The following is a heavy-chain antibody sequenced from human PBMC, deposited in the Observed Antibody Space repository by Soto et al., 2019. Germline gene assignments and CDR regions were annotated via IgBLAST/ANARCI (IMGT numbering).Heavy chain of an antibody. CDR1: GGSISSYY. V-gene: IGHV4-59*01. CDR2: IYYSGST. J-gene: IGHJ5*02. D-gene: IGHD4-17*01. Sequence: SETLSLTCTVSGGSISSYYWSWIRQPPGKGLEWIGYIYYSGSTNYNPSLKSRVTISVDTSKNQFSLKLSSVTAADTAVYYCARALGYGDYSPWLDDPWGQGTLVTVSS. CDR3: ARALGYGDYSPWLDDP.